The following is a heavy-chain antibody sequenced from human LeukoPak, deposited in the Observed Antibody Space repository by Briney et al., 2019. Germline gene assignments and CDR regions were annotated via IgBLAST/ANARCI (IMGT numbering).Heavy chain of an antibody. D-gene: IGHD1-26*01. CDR3: ARSWAAKWELPGQFDS. CDR1: GASINNYY. V-gene: IGHV4-59*08. Sequence: SETLSLTCTVSGASINNYYWSWIRQSPEKGLEWLGFVFSRRTTNLNPSFKSRLIMSIDTSKNQLSLRLSSVTAADTAVYFCARSWAAKWELPGQFDSWGQGRLVSVSS. J-gene: IGHJ4*02. CDR2: VFSRRTT.